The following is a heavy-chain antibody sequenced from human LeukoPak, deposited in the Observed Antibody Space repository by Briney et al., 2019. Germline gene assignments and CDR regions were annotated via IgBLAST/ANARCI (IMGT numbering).Heavy chain of an antibody. CDR2: INHSGST. Sequence: PSETLSLTCAVYGGSFSGYYWSWIRQPPGKGLEWIGEINHSGSTNYNPSLKSRVTISVDTSKNQFSLKLSSVTAADTAVYYCARAKYGYPAGRPDAFDIWGQGTMVTVSS. CDR1: GGSFSGYY. CDR3: ARAKYGYPAGRPDAFDI. V-gene: IGHV4-34*01. D-gene: IGHD5-24*01. J-gene: IGHJ3*02.